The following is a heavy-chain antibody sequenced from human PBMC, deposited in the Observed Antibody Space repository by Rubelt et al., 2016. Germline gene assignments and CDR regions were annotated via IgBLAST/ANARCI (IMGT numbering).Heavy chain of an antibody. Sequence: GFGGGLVQPGGSLRLSCAASGFSFSSHGINWVRQVPGKGLEWVSGITGSGFSPYYADSVKGRFTISRDNSKNTLYLQMSSLGVEDTAIYFCAKGVNSGSYNYFDSWGQGTLVTVSS. CDR2: ITGSGFSP. CDR3: AKGVNSGSYNYFDS. CDR1: GFSFSSHG. V-gene: IGHV3-23*01. J-gene: IGHJ4*02. D-gene: IGHD1-26*01.